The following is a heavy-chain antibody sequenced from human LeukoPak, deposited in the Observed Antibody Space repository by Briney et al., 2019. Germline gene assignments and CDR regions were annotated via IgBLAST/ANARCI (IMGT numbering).Heavy chain of an antibody. CDR3: ARYTTGHGFDF. CDR1: GFSFRSYA. Sequence: GGSLRLSCAASGFSFRSYALHWVRLAPGKGLEWVAIISYDESNKYYADSVKGRFTISRDNSKNTLYLQMNSLRAEDTAVYYCARYTTGHGFDFWGQGTLVTVSS. J-gene: IGHJ4*02. CDR2: ISYDESNK. V-gene: IGHV3-30-3*01. D-gene: IGHD6-19*01.